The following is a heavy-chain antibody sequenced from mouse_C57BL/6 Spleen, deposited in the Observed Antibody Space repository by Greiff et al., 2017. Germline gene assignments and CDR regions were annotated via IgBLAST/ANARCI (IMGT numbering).Heavy chain of an antibody. CDR1: GFTFSDYG. V-gene: IGHV5-15*01. CDR3: SKRTPKWLVFY. CDR2: ISNLAYSI. Sequence: EVQVVESGGGLVQPGGSLKLSCAASGFTFSDYGMAWVRQAPRKGPEWVAFISNLAYSIYYADTVTGRFTISRENAKNTLYLEMSSLRSEDTAMYYWSKRTPKWLVFYWGQGTTLTVSS. D-gene: IGHD1-3*01. J-gene: IGHJ2*01.